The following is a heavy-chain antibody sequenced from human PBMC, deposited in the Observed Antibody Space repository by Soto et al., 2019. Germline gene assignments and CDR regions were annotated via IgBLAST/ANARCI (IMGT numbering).Heavy chain of an antibody. Sequence: ASVKVSCKASGYTFTSYGISWVRQAPGQGLEWMGWISAYNGNTKYGQKVQGRVTMTTDTPSSTAYMELRSLRSDDTAVYYCASLVVPAAIGNYYYGMDVWGQGTTVTVSS. CDR2: ISAYNGNT. D-gene: IGHD2-2*02. CDR3: ASLVVPAAIGNYYYGMDV. V-gene: IGHV1-18*04. CDR1: GYTFTSYG. J-gene: IGHJ6*02.